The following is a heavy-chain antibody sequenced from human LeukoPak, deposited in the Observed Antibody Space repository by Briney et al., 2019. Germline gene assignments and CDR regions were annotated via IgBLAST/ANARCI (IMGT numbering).Heavy chain of an antibody. J-gene: IGHJ4*02. CDR3: VRRYYEYNVYDRHFDF. Sequence: GRSLSLSCGASGVTFSREWMHSVRQAPGGWLVWASRISDDGSITTYADYVQGRFTVTRDNAKSTLFLQMNSLRVEDTAVYFCVRRYYEYNVYDRHFDFWGQGILVTVSS. V-gene: IGHV3-74*03. CDR2: ISDDGSIT. D-gene: IGHD5/OR15-5a*01. CDR1: GVTFSREW.